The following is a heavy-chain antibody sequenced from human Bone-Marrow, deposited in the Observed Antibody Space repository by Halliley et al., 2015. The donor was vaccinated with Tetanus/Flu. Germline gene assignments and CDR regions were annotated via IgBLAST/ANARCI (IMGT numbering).Heavy chain of an antibody. CDR2: INPYNGNT. V-gene: IGHV1-18*01. CDR3: ARGDCSASSCYFPFDS. Sequence: WINPYNGNTNYAQKLQGRVAMTPDTSTTTAYLELKTLRSDDTAVYYCARGDCSASSCYFPFDSWGQGTLVTVSS. J-gene: IGHJ4*02. D-gene: IGHD2-15*01.